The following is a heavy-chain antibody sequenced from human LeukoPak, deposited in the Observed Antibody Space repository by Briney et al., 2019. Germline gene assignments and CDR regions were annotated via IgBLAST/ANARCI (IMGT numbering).Heavy chain of an antibody. CDR1: GFTFSTYG. D-gene: IGHD2-21*02. J-gene: IGHJ4*02. Sequence: GGSLRLSCAASGFTFSTYGMNWVRQAPGKGLEWVSYISSSTSTIYYADSVKGRFTISRDNAKNSLYLQMNSLRAEDTAVYYCARGLLTFDYWGQGTLVTVSS. CDR2: ISSSTSTI. CDR3: ARGLLTFDY. V-gene: IGHV3-48*04.